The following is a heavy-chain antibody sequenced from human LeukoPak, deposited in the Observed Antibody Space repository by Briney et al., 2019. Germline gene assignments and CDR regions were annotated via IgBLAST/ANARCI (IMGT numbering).Heavy chain of an antibody. CDR2: THYSGST. J-gene: IGHJ5*02. CDR1: GGSISSYY. V-gene: IGHV4-59*12. CDR3: TREVRSAWASFDP. D-gene: IGHD1-26*01. Sequence: PSETLSLTCTVSGGSISSYYWSWLRQPPGKGLEYIGYTHYSGSTNYNPSLKSRVTISLDTSGNQFSLKLSSVTAADTAVYYCTREVRSAWASFDPWGQGTLVIVSS.